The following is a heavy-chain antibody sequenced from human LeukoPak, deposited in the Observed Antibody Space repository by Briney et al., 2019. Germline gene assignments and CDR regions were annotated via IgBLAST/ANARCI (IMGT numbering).Heavy chain of an antibody. Sequence: SETLSLTCTVSGGSISSGIYYWSWIRQPAGKGLEWIGRIYTNGNTNYNPSLKSRVTISVDTSKNQFSLNLTSVTAADTAVYYCTRGSIAYYYMDVWGKGTTVTISS. J-gene: IGHJ6*03. V-gene: IGHV4-61*02. CDR2: IYTNGNT. CDR1: GGSISSGIYY. CDR3: TRGSIAYYYMDV. D-gene: IGHD3-22*01.